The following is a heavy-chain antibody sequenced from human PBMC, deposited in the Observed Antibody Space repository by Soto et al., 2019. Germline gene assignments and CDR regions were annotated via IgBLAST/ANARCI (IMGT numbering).Heavy chain of an antibody. CDR3: ARGALTTLAYYYGMDV. CDR1: GGTFSSCT. D-gene: IGHD4-4*01. J-gene: IGHJ6*02. CDR2: IIPIFGTT. Sequence: ASVKVSCKPSGGTFSSCTISWVRRAPGQGLEWMGGIIPIFGTTTYAHKFQGRVTITADESTSTVYMELSSLRGEDTAVYYCARGALTTLAYYYGMDVWGQGTTVTSP. V-gene: IGHV1-69*13.